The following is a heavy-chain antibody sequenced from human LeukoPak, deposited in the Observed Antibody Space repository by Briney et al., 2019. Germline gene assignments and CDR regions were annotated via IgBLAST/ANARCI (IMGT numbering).Heavy chain of an antibody. J-gene: IGHJ3*02. Sequence: GRSLRLSCAASGFTFSSYGMHWVRQAPGKGLEWVAVISYDGSNKYYADSVKGRFTISRDNSKNTLFLQMDSLRAEDTAVYYCTRHGPGDSSGYRPNDAYDIWGQGTMVTVSS. CDR1: GFTFSSYG. V-gene: IGHV3-30*03. CDR3: TRHGPGDSSGYRPNDAYDI. CDR2: ISYDGSNK. D-gene: IGHD3-22*01.